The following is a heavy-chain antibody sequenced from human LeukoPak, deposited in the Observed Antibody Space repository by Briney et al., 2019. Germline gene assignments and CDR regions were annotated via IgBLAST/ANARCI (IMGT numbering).Heavy chain of an antibody. J-gene: IGHJ4*02. D-gene: IGHD6-13*01. CDR2: ISGSGGST. Sequence: GGSLRLSCAASGFTFSSYAMSWVRQAPGKGLEWVSAISGSGGSTYYADSVKGRFTISRDNTKNTLYLQMNSLRAEDTAVYYCAKARVQLVHLLDYWGQGTLVTVSS. V-gene: IGHV3-23*01. CDR1: GFTFSSYA. CDR3: AKARVQLVHLLDY.